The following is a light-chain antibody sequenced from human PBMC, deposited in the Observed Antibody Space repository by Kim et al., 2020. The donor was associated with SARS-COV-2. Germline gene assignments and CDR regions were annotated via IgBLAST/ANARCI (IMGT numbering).Light chain of an antibody. Sequence: DIQMTQYPSSLSASVGDRVTISCRASQSISTRLNWYRQKPGKAPTLLIYATSSLQTGVPSRFSGSGSGTDFTLSISSLQPEDFASYYCQHTYSTPWTFGQGTKVDIK. CDR1: QSISTR. CDR3: QHTYSTPWT. V-gene: IGKV1-39*01. CDR2: ATS. J-gene: IGKJ1*01.